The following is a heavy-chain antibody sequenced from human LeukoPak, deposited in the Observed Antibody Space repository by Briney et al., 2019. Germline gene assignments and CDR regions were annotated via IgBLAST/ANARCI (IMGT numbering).Heavy chain of an antibody. CDR1: GYSFTSYW. Sequence: GESLKISCKGSGYSFTSYWIGWVRQMPGKGLEWMGIIFPDDSDTKHSPSFRGQVTISADKSISTAYLQLNTLEAADTAMYYCARQPTLISTSGLDYMDVWGSGTTVIVSS. CDR2: IFPDDSDT. J-gene: IGHJ6*03. CDR3: ARQPTLISTSGLDYMDV. V-gene: IGHV5-51*01. D-gene: IGHD6-13*01.